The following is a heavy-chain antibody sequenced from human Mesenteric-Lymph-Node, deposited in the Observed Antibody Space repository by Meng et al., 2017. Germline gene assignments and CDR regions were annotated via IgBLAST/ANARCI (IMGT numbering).Heavy chain of an antibody. CDR1: GYTFTTYG. D-gene: IGHD1-26*01. Sequence: ASVKVSCKASGYTFTTYGMSWVRQAPGQGLEWMGRINTNTGNPTYAQGFTGRFVFSLETSVSTAYLQITSLKAEDTAVYYCARFRGGYYSDYWGQGTLVTVSS. V-gene: IGHV7-4-1*02. CDR2: INTNTGNP. J-gene: IGHJ4*02. CDR3: ARFRGGYYSDY.